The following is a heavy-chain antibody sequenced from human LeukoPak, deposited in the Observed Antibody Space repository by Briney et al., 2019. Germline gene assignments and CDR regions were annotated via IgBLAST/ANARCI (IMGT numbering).Heavy chain of an antibody. CDR1: EFTFSNYA. CDR3: ARRESTYQNYYYFYYMDV. V-gene: IGHV3-20*04. CDR2: INWNGGST. Sequence: GGSLRLSCAASEFTFSNYAMSWVRQAPGKGLEWVSGINWNGGSTDYADSVKGRFTISRDNAKNSLYLQMNSLRAEDTALYYCARRESTYQNYYYFYYMDVWGKGTTVTVSS. J-gene: IGHJ6*03.